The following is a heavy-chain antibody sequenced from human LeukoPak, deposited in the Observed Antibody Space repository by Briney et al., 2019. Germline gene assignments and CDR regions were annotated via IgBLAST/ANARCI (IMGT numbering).Heavy chain of an antibody. D-gene: IGHD6-19*01. V-gene: IGHV4-34*01. J-gene: IGHJ4*02. CDR3: ARPRGYSSGWYYFDY. CDR1: GGSFSGYY. CDR2: INHSGST. Sequence: LETLSLTCAVYGGSFSGYYWSWIRQPPGKGLEWIGEINHSGSTNYNPSLKSRVTISVDTSKNQFSLKLSSVTAADTAVYYCARPRGYSSGWYYFDYWGQGTLVTVSS.